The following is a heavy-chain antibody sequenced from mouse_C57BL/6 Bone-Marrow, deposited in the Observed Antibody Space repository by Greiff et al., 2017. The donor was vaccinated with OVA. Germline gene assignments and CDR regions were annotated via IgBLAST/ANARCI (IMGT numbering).Heavy chain of an antibody. CDR2: IYPGDGDT. Sequence: VQLQQSGAELVKPGASVKISCKASGYAFSSYWMNWVKQRPGKGLEWIGQIYPGDGDTNYNGKFKGKATLTADKSSSTAYMQLSSLTSEDSAVYYCASLAYYSNRFDYWGQGTTLTVSS. D-gene: IGHD2-5*01. J-gene: IGHJ2*01. CDR1: GYAFSSYW. CDR3: ASLAYYSNRFDY. V-gene: IGHV1-80*01.